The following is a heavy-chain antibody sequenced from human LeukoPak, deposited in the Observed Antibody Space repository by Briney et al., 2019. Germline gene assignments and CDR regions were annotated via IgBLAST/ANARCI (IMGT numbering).Heavy chain of an antibody. CDR1: GYSFTSYW. CDR3: ARQRRKTGAMVTSVFDY. J-gene: IGHJ4*02. Sequence: GESLQISCQGSGYSFTSYWIGWVRQMPGKGLEWMGIIYPGDSDTRYSPSFQGQVTISADKSISTAYLQWSSLKASDTAMYYCARQRRKTGAMVTSVFDYWGQGTLVTVSS. V-gene: IGHV5-51*01. D-gene: IGHD5-18*01. CDR2: IYPGDSDT.